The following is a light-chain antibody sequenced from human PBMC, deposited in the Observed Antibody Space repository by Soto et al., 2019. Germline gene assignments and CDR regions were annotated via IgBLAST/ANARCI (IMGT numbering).Light chain of an antibody. J-gene: IGKJ4*01. CDR3: QQHNNCPPPLT. V-gene: IGKV3-15*01. Sequence: EIVMTQSPATLSVSPGERATLSCRASQSVSSNLAWYQQKPGQAPRLLIYGASTRATGIPARFSGSGSGTEFILTISSLQSEDFAVYYCQQHNNCPPPLTFGGGTKVEIK. CDR1: QSVSSN. CDR2: GAS.